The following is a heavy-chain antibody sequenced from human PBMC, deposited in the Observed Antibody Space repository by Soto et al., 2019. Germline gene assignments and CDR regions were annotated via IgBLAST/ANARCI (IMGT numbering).Heavy chain of an antibody. CDR3: VKEPYEGAYGDY. V-gene: IGHV3-23*01. CDR1: GFIFNNYA. J-gene: IGHJ4*02. Sequence: EVQLLESGGGLVQPGGSLRLSCAAFGFIFNNYAMSWVRQAPGEGLEWVSAITRDGTVFYTDSVRGRFTISRDNSKSTVYLQMNSLRAEDTAVYYCVKEPYEGAYGDYWGQGTLVTVSS. CDR2: ITRDGTV. D-gene: IGHD3-22*01.